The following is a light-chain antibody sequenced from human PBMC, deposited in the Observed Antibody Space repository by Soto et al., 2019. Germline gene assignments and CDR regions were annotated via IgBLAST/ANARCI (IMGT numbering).Light chain of an antibody. V-gene: IGKV3-20*01. CDR2: GAS. Sequence: EMVMTQSPATLSVSRLEIASRSFRGIQSVSSNLVWYQQKPGQAPRLLIYGASTRATGIPDRFSGSGSGTDFTLTISRLEPEDFAVYYCQHYGNSPPSVTFGQGTRLEIK. CDR1: QSVSSN. J-gene: IGKJ5*01. CDR3: QHYGNSPPSVT.